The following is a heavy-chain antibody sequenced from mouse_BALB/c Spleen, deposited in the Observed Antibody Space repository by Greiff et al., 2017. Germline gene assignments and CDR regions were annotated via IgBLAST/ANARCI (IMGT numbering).Heavy chain of an antibody. CDR1: GYTFTSYW. Sequence: VQLQQPGAELVKPGAPVKLSCKASGYTFTSYWMNWVKQRPGRGLEWIGRIDPSDSETHYNQKFKDKATLTVDKSSSTAYIQLSSLTSEDSAVYDCAKNYYGSSYEGAMDYWGQGTSVTVSS. CDR3: AKNYYGSSYEGAMDY. V-gene: IGHV1-69*02. J-gene: IGHJ4*01. D-gene: IGHD1-1*01. CDR2: IDPSDSET.